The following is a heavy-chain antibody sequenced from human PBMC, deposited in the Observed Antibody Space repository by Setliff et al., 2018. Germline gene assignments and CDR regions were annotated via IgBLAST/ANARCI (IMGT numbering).Heavy chain of an antibody. CDR3: ANYEQRPRNLDY. D-gene: IGHD6-25*01. Sequence: GGSLRLSCAASGSTFNNYFMIWVRQAPGKGLEWVSSISNSGGEIHYADSVKGRFTISRDNPRSTLYLQMNSLRAEDTALYYCANYEQRPRNLDYWGQGTLVTVSS. V-gene: IGHV3-23*01. J-gene: IGHJ4*02. CDR1: GSTFNNYF. CDR2: ISNSGGEI.